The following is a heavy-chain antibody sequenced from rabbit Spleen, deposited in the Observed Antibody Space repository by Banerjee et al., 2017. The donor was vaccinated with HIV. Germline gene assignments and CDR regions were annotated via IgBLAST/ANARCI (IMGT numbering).Heavy chain of an antibody. Sequence: QSLEESGGDLVKPGASLTLTCTASGVSFSVSSYMCWVRQAPGKGLEWISCIAGSSSGFTYSATWAKGRFTISKTSSTTVTLQMTSLTAADTATYFCARDTGSSFSSYGMDLWGPGTPSPS. CDR3: ARDTGSSFSSYGMDL. V-gene: IGHV1S40*01. D-gene: IGHD8-1*01. J-gene: IGHJ6*01. CDR1: GVSFSVSSY. CDR2: IAGSSSGFT.